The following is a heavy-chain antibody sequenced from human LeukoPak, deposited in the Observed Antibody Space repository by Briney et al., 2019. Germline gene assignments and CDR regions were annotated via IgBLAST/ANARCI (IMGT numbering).Heavy chain of an antibody. D-gene: IGHD3-22*01. V-gene: IGHV3-72*01. CDR1: GFTFSDHY. CDR3: ARDPNPESSAYYS. J-gene: IGHJ4*02. Sequence: PGGSLRLSCAASGFTFSDHYIDWVRQAPGKGLEWVGRSRDKGNSYTTAYAASVRGRFTISRDDSKNSLYPQMNSLRAEDTAVYYCARDPNPESSAYYSWGQGTLVTVSS. CDR2: SRDKGNSYTT.